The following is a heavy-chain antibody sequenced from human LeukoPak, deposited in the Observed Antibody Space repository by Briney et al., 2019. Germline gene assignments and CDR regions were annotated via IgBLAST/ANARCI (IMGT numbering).Heavy chain of an antibody. Sequence: GGSLRLSCAASGFTFSSYAMHWVRQAPGKGLEWVSAISGSGGSTYYADSVKGRFTISRDNSKDTLYLQMNSLRAEDTAVYYCAKRGPGSYYSLDYWGQGTLVTVSS. CDR1: GFTFSSYA. V-gene: IGHV3-23*01. CDR3: AKRGPGSYYSLDY. J-gene: IGHJ4*02. D-gene: IGHD1-26*01. CDR2: ISGSGGST.